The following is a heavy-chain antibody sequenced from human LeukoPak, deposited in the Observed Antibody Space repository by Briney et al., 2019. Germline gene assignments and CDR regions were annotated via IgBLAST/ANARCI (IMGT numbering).Heavy chain of an antibody. J-gene: IGHJ4*02. CDR3: ARDYADYVGYFFFDY. Sequence: GGSLRLSCAASGFTFNNYAMNWVRQAPGKGLEWVSSISGGGETTYYADSAKGRFTISRDNSQNTLYLQMNSLRAEDTAVYYCARDYADYVGYFFFDYWGQGIPVTVSS. CDR1: GFTFNNYA. CDR2: ISGGGETT. D-gene: IGHD4-17*01. V-gene: IGHV3-23*01.